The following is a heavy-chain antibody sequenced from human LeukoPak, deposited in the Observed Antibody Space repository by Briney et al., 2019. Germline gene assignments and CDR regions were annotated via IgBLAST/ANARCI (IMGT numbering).Heavy chain of an antibody. D-gene: IGHD3-10*01. J-gene: IGHJ4*02. CDR2: VSSSSSYI. CDR1: GFTFSSYS. CDR3: ASVDYYGSGNYYNDVDY. Sequence: GGSLRLSCAASGFTFSSYSMNWVRQAPGKGLEWVSSVSSSSSYIYYADSVKGRFTISRDNAKNSLYLQMNSLRAEDTALYYCASVDYYGSGNYYNDVDYWGQGTLVTVSS. V-gene: IGHV3-21*01.